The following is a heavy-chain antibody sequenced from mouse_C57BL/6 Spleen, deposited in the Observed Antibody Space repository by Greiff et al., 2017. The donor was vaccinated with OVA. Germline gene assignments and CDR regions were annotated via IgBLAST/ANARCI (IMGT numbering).Heavy chain of an antibody. CDR1: GYTFTDYE. D-gene: IGHD2-1*01. Sequence: VQLQQSGAELVRPGASVTLSCKASGYTFTDYEMHWVKQTPVHGLEWIGAIDPETGGTAYNQKFKGKAILTADKSSSTAYMELRSLTSEDSAVYYCTREGYYGNYVYYFVYWGQGTTLTVSS. J-gene: IGHJ2*01. CDR3: TREGYYGNYVYYFVY. CDR2: IDPETGGT. V-gene: IGHV1-15*01.